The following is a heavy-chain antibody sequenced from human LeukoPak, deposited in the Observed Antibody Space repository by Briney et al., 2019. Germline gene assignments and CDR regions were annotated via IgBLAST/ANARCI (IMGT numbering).Heavy chain of an antibody. J-gene: IGHJ5*02. D-gene: IGHD3-16*02. Sequence: SETLSLTCAVYGGSFSGYYWSWIRQPPGKGLEWIGEINHSGSTTYNPSLKSRVTISVDTSKKQFSLKLSSVTAADTSVYYCARRTFGRVIKSWGQGTLVTVSS. V-gene: IGHV4-34*01. CDR3: ARRTFGRVIKS. CDR2: INHSGST. CDR1: GGSFSGYY.